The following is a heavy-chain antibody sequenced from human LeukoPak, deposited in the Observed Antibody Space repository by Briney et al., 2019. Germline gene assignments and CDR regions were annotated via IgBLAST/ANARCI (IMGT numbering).Heavy chain of an antibody. D-gene: IGHD3-22*01. CDR1: GYSISSGYY. CDR3: ARWVLRYYYDSSGPNGVY. Sequence: SETLSLTCAVSGYSISSGYYWGWIRQPPGKGLEWIGSIYHSGSTYYNPSPKSRVTISVDTSKNQFSLKLSSVTAADTAVYYCARWVLRYYYDSSGPNGVYWGQGTLVTVSS. J-gene: IGHJ4*02. V-gene: IGHV4-38-2*01. CDR2: IYHSGST.